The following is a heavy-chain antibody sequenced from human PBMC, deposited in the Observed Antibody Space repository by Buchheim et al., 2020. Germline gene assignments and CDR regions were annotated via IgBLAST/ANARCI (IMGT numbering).Heavy chain of an antibody. D-gene: IGHD3-10*01. Sequence: QAQLVESGGGVVQPGRSLRLSCAASGFTFSSYGMHWVRQAPGKGLEWVAVIWYDGSNKYYADSVKGRFNISRDNSKNTLYLQMNSLRAEDTAVYYCARDRSYGSGSYFVVYYGMDVWGQGTT. CDR3: ARDRSYGSGSYFVVYYGMDV. CDR2: IWYDGSNK. J-gene: IGHJ6*02. V-gene: IGHV3-33*01. CDR1: GFTFSSYG.